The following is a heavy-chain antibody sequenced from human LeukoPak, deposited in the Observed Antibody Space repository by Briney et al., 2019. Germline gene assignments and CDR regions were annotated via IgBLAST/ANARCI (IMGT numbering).Heavy chain of an antibody. CDR3: AALYCRGGGCYSGAQNWFDP. Sequence: NPSETLSLTCAVYGGSFSGYYWSWIRQPPGKGLEWIGEINHSGSTKNNPSLKSRVTISVDTSKNQFSLKLCSVTAADTAVYYCAALYCRGGGCYSGAQNWFDPWGQGTLVTVSS. D-gene: IGHD2-15*01. V-gene: IGHV4-34*01. CDR1: GGSFSGYY. CDR2: INHSGST. J-gene: IGHJ5*02.